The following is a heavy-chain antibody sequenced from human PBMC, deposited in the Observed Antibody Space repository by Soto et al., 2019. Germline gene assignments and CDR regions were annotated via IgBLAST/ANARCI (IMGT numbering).Heavy chain of an antibody. D-gene: IGHD2-2*01. J-gene: IGHJ4*02. CDR2: IWYDGSNK. CDR1: GFTFSSYG. V-gene: IGHV3-33*01. Sequence: GGSLRLSCAASGFTFSSYGMHWVRQAPGKGLEWVAVIWYDGSNKYYADSVKGRFTISRDNSKNTLYLQMNSLRAEDTAVYYCAREYQLPPKVHFDYWGQGTLVTVSS. CDR3: AREYQLPPKVHFDY.